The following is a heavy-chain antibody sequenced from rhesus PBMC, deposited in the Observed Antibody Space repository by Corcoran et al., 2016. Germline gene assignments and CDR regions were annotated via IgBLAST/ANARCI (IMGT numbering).Heavy chain of an antibody. V-gene: IGHV2S2*01. CDR1: GFSLSTPGMR. CDR3: ARGGGYCTGSGCYGYYFDY. D-gene: IGHD2-21*01. J-gene: IGHJ4*01. Sequence: QVTLKESGPALVKPTQTLTLTCTFSGFSLSTPGMRVSWIRQPPGKAVEWLARIDWDDDKYYSTSLKSRLTISKDTSKNQVVLTMTNMDPVDTATYYCARGGGYCTGSGCYGYYFDYWGQGVLVTVSS. CDR2: IDWDDDK.